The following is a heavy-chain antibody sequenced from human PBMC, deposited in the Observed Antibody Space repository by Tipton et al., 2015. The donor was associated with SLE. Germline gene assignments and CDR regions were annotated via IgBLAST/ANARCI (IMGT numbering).Heavy chain of an antibody. CDR1: GFTFSDYY. D-gene: IGHD2-2*01. CDR2: ISSSSSYT. CDR3: ARGDIVVVPAANWFDP. V-gene: IGHV3-11*06. Sequence: SLRLSCAASGFTFSDYYMSWIRQAPGKGLEWVSYISSSSSYTNYADSVKGRFTISRDNAKNSLYLQMNSLRAEDTAVYYCARGDIVVVPAANWFDPWGQGTLVTVSS. J-gene: IGHJ5*02.